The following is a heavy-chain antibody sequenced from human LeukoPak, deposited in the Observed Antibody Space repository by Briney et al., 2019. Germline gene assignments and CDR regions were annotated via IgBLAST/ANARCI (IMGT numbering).Heavy chain of an antibody. V-gene: IGHV3-30-3*01. CDR1: GFTFSSYA. CDR3: AAVLRFLEWSLDY. Sequence: GGSLRLSCAASGFTFSSYAMSWVRQAPGKGLEWVAVISYDGSNKYYADSVKGRFTISRDNSKNTLYLQMNSLRAEDTAVYYCAAVLRFLEWSLDYWGQGTLVTVSS. CDR2: ISYDGSNK. D-gene: IGHD3-3*01. J-gene: IGHJ4*02.